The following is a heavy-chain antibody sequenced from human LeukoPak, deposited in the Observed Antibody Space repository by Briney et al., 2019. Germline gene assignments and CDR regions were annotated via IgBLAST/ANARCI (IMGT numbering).Heavy chain of an antibody. V-gene: IGHV4-38-2*01. J-gene: IGHJ4*02. CDR2: MYHSGST. D-gene: IGHD2-21*01. CDR3: ARMCGGDCRGGFDY. CDR1: GYSITSGYY. Sequence: ASKTLSLTCVVSGYSITSGYYWGWIRQPPGKGLEWIASMYHSGSTYYKPSLKSRVTISVDTSKNQFSLKVNSVTAADTAVYYCARMCGGDCRGGFDYWGQGTLVTVSS.